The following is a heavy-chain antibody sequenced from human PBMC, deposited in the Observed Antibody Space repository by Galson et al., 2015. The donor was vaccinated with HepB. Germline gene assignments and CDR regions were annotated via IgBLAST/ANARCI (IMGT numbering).Heavy chain of an antibody. CDR3: ARFGYSSSWLPSSYYYYGMDV. V-gene: IGHV3-33*01. CDR1: GFTFSSYG. CDR2: RWYDGSNK. Sequence: SLRLSCAASGFTFSSYGMHWVRQAPGKGLEWVAVRWYDGSNKYYADSVKGRFTITRDNSKNTLYLQMNSLRAEDTAVYYCARFGYSSSWLPSSYYYYGMDVWGQGTTVTVSS. J-gene: IGHJ6*02. D-gene: IGHD6-13*01.